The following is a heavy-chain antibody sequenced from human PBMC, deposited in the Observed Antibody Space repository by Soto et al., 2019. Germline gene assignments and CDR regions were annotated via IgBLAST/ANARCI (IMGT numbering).Heavy chain of an antibody. D-gene: IGHD4-17*01. CDR2: INSGGRT. Sequence: EVQLLESGGGLVQPGGSLRLSCAASGFTFSSYTMNWVRQAPGKGLEWVSGINSGGRTYYADSVKGRFTISRDDSKNTLYLQIISLRAEDTAVYYCAKDRRPDGVWDFDYWGQGTLVTVSS. V-gene: IGHV3-23*01. J-gene: IGHJ4*02. CDR3: AKDRRPDGVWDFDY. CDR1: GFTFSSYT.